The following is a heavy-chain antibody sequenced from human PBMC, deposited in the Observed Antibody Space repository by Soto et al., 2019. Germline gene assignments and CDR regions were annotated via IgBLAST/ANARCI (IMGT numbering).Heavy chain of an antibody. Sequence: LSLTCTVSGGSIRSGSHYWSWIRQHPGKGLEWIGYIYYSGSTYYNPSLKSRITISISTSKNQFSLKLTSVTAADTAVYYCAREGGDGIDYWGQGTLVTVSS. D-gene: IGHD3-16*01. CDR2: IYYSGST. V-gene: IGHV4-31*03. J-gene: IGHJ4*02. CDR1: GGSIRSGSHY. CDR3: AREGGDGIDY.